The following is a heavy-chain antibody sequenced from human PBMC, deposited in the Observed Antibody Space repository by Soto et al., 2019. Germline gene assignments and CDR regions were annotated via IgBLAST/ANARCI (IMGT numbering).Heavy chain of an antibody. Sequence: SETLSLTCTVSGGSINTYYWSWIRQPPGKGLEWIGYIYYIGGTKYNSSLESRITISLDTSRAQFSLKLSSVSAADTAFYYCARHHLYCSGGSCYAFDCWGQGTLVTVSS. J-gene: IGHJ4*02. CDR2: IYYIGGT. CDR3: ARHHLYCSGGSCYAFDC. D-gene: IGHD2-15*01. V-gene: IGHV4-59*08. CDR1: GGSINTYY.